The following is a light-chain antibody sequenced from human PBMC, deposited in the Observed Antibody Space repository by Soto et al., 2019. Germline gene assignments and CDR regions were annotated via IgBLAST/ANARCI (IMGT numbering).Light chain of an antibody. CDR3: SSFTSDRIYV. V-gene: IGLV2-14*03. CDR2: GVT. J-gene: IGLJ1*01. Sequence: QSVLTQPTSVSGSPGQSITISCTGNHNDIGTYDYVSWYQQHPGRAPRLLIYGVTTRPSGISGRFSASKSGLTASLTISGLQPEDEADYYCSSFTSDRIYVFGPGTKVTVL. CDR1: HNDIGTYDY.